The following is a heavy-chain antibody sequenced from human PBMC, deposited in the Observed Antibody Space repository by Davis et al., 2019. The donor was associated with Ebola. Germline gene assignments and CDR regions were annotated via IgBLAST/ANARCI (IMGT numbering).Heavy chain of an antibody. J-gene: IGHJ4*02. V-gene: IGHV1-69*04. Sequence: SVKVSCKASGYTFTSYGISWVRQAPGQGLEWMGRIIPILGIANYAQKFQDRVTITADKSTSTAYMELSSLRSEDTAVYYCARGHGAADGERWGQGTLVTVSS. CDR3: ARGHGAADGER. D-gene: IGHD6-13*01. CDR1: GYTFTSYG. CDR2: IIPILGIA.